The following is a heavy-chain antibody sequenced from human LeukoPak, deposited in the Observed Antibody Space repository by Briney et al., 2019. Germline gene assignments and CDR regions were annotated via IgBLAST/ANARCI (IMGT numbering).Heavy chain of an antibody. CDR2: INWNGGST. Sequence: PGGSLRLSCVASGLTFEDYALSWVRQAPGKGLEWVSGINWNGGSTGYADSVKGRFTISRDNAKNSLYLQMNSLRAEDTALYYCASHASYYYDSSGYRHFDFWGQGTLVTVPS. D-gene: IGHD3-22*01. J-gene: IGHJ4*02. V-gene: IGHV3-20*04. CDR3: ASHASYYYDSSGYRHFDF. CDR1: GLTFEDYA.